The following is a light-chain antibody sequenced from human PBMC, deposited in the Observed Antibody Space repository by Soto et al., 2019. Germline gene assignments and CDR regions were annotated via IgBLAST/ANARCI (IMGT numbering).Light chain of an antibody. J-gene: IGKJ1*01. CDR3: QHSYNSPTWT. CDR1: QNIGNY. V-gene: IGKV1-39*01. Sequence: DIQMTQSPSSLSASVGDRVTITCRASQNIGNYLHWYQQQPGKAPKHLIYSVSTLQTGVPSRFSGSGSGTDFTLTISSLQPEDFSTFYCQHSYNSPTWTFGQGTKVEIK. CDR2: SVS.